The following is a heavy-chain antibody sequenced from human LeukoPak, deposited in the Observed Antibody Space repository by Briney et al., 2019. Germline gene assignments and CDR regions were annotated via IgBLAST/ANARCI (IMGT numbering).Heavy chain of an antibody. CDR2: ISYDGSNK. V-gene: IGHV3-30-3*01. CDR3: ARDLTTVTWGDY. CDR1: GFTFSSYA. D-gene: IGHD4-17*01. Sequence: HPGGSLRLSCAASGFTFSSYAMHWVRQAPGKGLEWVAVISYDGSNKYYADSVKGRFTISRDNPKNTLYLQMNSLRAEDTAVYYCARDLTTVTWGDYWGQGTLVTVSS. J-gene: IGHJ4*02.